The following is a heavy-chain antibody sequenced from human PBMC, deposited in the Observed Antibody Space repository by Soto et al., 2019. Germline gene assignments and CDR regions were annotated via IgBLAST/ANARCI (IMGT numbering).Heavy chain of an antibody. CDR3: ARAGITGTYFDY. CDR2: IYYSGST. CDR1: GGSISSSSYY. V-gene: IGHV4-61*05. J-gene: IGHJ4*02. D-gene: IGHD1-20*01. Sequence: SETLSLTCTVSGGSISSSSYYWGWIRQPPGKGLEWIGYIYYSGSTNYNPPLKSRVTISVDTSKNQFSLKLSSVTAADTAVYYCARAGITGTYFDYWGQGTLVTVSS.